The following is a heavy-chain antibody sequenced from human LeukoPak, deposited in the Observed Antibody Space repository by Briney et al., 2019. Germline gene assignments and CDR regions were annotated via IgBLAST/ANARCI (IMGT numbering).Heavy chain of an antibody. D-gene: IGHD5-18*01. CDR2: ISSSSSYI. J-gene: IGHJ4*02. Sequence: GGSLRLSCAASGFTFSSYSMNWVRQAPGKGLEWVSSISSSSSYIYYADSVKGRFTISRDNAKNTLYLQMNSLRAEDTAVYYCARDAVGYSYGSPDYWGQGTLVTVSS. V-gene: IGHV3-21*01. CDR1: GFTFSSYS. CDR3: ARDAVGYSYGSPDY.